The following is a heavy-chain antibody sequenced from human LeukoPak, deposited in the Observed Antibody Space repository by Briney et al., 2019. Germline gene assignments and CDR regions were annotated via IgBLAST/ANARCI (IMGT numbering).Heavy chain of an antibody. Sequence: GGSLRLSCAASGFTFSSYSMNWVRQAPGKGLEWVSSISSSSSYIYYADSVKGRFTISRDNAKNSLYLQMNSLRAEDTAVYYCARVRGGYYSDYWGQGTLVTVSS. D-gene: IGHD3-3*01. V-gene: IGHV3-21*01. CDR3: ARVRGGYYSDY. CDR2: ISSSSSYI. CDR1: GFTFSSYS. J-gene: IGHJ4*02.